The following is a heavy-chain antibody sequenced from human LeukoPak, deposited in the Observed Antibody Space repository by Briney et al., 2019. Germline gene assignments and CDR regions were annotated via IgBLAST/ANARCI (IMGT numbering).Heavy chain of an antibody. J-gene: IGHJ6*03. V-gene: IGHV3-30*04. D-gene: IGHD3-10*01. CDR2: ISNDGSDK. CDR3: AKDRSGDSYYMDV. Sequence: GGSLRLSCAASGFTFSTYAMHWVRQAPGKGLECVAVISNDGSDKYYPDSVKGRFTISRDNSKNTLYLQMSSLRAEDTAVYYCAKDRSGDSYYMDVWGKGTTVTVSS. CDR1: GFTFSTYA.